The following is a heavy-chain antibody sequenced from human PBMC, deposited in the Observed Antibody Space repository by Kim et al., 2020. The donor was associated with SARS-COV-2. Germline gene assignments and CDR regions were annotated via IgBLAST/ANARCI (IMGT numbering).Heavy chain of an antibody. Sequence: SRVTISVDTSKNQFSLKLSSVTAADTAVYYCARVGSGSYPASTPYWYFDLWGRGTLVTVSS. CDR3: ARVGSGSYPASTPYWYFDL. J-gene: IGHJ2*01. V-gene: IGHV4-34*01. D-gene: IGHD3-10*01.